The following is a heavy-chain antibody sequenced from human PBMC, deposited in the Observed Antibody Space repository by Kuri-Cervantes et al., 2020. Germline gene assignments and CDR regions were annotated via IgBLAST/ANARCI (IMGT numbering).Heavy chain of an antibody. Sequence: ASVKVSCKASGYTFTGYYMHWVRQAPGQGLEWMGWINPNSGGTNYAQKFQGWVTMTRDTSISTAYMELSSLRSEDTAVYYCARGIGYCTGGVCRHVDAFDIWGQGTMVTVSS. V-gene: IGHV1-2*04. CDR2: INPNSGGT. CDR3: ARGIGYCTGGVCRHVDAFDI. CDR1: GYTFTGYY. D-gene: IGHD2-8*02. J-gene: IGHJ3*02.